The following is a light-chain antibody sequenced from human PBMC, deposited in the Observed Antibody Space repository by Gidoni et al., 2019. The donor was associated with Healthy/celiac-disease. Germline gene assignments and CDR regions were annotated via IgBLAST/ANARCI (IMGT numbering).Light chain of an antibody. Sequence: QSALPQPASVSGSPGQLITISCTGTSSDVGGYNYVSWYQQHPGKAPKLMIYDVSNRPSGVSNRCSGSKSGNTASLTISGLQAEDEADYYCSSYTSSSTPYVFGTGTKVTVL. CDR2: DVS. V-gene: IGLV2-14*01. CDR3: SSYTSSSTPYV. J-gene: IGLJ1*01. CDR1: SSDVGGYNY.